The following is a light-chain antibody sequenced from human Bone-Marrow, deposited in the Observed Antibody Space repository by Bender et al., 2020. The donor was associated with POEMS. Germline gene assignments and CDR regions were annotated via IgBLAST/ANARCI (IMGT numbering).Light chain of an antibody. Sequence: SYVLTQPPSVSVAPGQTARIPCGGDNIESKSVHWYQQKPGQAPALVLYKDNERPSGIPERFSGSNSGTTVTLTINGVQAEDEADYYCQSVDSSGTYAVFGGGTKLTVL. J-gene: IGLJ3*02. CDR1: NIESKS. V-gene: IGLV3-25*03. CDR3: QSVDSSGTYAV. CDR2: KDN.